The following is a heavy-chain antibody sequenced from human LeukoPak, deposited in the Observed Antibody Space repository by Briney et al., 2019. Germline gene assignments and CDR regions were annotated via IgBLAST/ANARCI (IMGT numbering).Heavy chain of an antibody. Sequence: SETLSLTCTVSGDSLSSSYWSWVWQPAGKGLEWIGRIYTSGYTNYNPSLKGRVTMSVDTSKNQFSLKLSSVTAADTAVYYCARDRPLNYYDNSGPSSTRYYYYFMDAWGKGTTVTISS. D-gene: IGHD3-22*01. CDR1: GDSLSSSY. CDR3: ARDRPLNYYDNSGPSSTRYYYYFMDA. J-gene: IGHJ6*03. CDR2: IYTSGYT. V-gene: IGHV4-4*07.